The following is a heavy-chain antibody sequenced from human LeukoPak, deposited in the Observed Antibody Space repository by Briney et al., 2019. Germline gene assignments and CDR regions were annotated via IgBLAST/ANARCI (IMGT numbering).Heavy chain of an antibody. CDR3: ARYSRSWYVGD. CDR1: GFTFSSYS. CDR2: ISSSSSYI. D-gene: IGHD6-13*01. J-gene: IGHJ4*02. Sequence: GGSLRLSCAASGFTFSSYSMNWARQAPGKGLEWVSSISSSSSYIYYADSVKGRFTISRDNAKNSLYLQMNSLRAEDTAVYYCARYSRSWYVGDWGQGTLVTVSS. V-gene: IGHV3-21*01.